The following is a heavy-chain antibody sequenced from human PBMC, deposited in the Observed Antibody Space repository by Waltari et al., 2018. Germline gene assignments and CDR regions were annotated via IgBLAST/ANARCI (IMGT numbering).Heavy chain of an antibody. J-gene: IGHJ4*02. D-gene: IGHD5-12*01. CDR2: IYYSGST. CDR3: ARVGRSGYDYTLFDY. CDR1: GGSISSSSYY. Sequence: QLQLQESGPGLVKPSETLSLPCTVSGGSISSSSYYWGWIRQPPGKGLEWIGSIYYSGSTYYNPSLKSRVTISVDTSKNQFSLKLSSVTAADTAVYYCARVGRSGYDYTLFDYWGQGTLVTVSS. V-gene: IGHV4-39*07.